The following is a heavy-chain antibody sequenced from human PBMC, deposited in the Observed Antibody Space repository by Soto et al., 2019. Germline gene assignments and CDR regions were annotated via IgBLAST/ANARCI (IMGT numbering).Heavy chain of an antibody. Sequence: QVQLVESGGGVVQPGRSLRLSCAASGFIFSSYAMHWVRQAPGKGLEWVAVISSDGSNRYYADSVGGRFTIPRDNSENTVYLHMSSLTGDDTAVFYCAKAPWNLAHTHYFDFWGQGTLVTVSS. J-gene: IGHJ4*02. V-gene: IGHV3-30-3*01. CDR1: GFIFSSYA. CDR2: ISSDGSNR. D-gene: IGHD1-1*01. CDR3: AKAPWNLAHTHYFDF.